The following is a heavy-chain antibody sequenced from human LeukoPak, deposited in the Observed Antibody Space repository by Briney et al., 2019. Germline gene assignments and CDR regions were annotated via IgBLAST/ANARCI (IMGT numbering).Heavy chain of an antibody. CDR3: TRDLFPGYYYDSSGYLSGIGY. CDR1: GYTFTSYY. Sequence: ASVKVSCKASGYTFTSYYMHWVRQAPGQGLEWMGIINPSGGSTSYAQKFQGRVTMTRDTSTSTVYMELSSLRSEDTAVYYCTRDLFPGYYYDSSGYLSGIGYWGQGTLVTVSS. D-gene: IGHD3-22*01. CDR2: INPSGGST. V-gene: IGHV1-46*01. J-gene: IGHJ4*02.